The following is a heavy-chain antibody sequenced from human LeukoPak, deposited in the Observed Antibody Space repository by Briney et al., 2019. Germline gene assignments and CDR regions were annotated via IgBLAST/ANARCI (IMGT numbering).Heavy chain of an antibody. CDR1: GFTFDDYA. V-gene: IGHV3-23*01. CDR3: ANRPSVTTSGGYYFDY. D-gene: IGHD3-16*01. CDR2: ISWNSGST. J-gene: IGHJ4*02. Sequence: GGSLRLSCAASGFTFDDYAMHWVRQAPGKGLEWVSGISWNSGSTYYADSVKGRFTISRDNSKNTLYLQMNSLRAEDTAVYYCANRPSVTTSGGYYFDYWGQGTLVTVSS.